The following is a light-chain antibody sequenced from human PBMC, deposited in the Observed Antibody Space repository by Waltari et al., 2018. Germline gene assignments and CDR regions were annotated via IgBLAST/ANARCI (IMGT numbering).Light chain of an antibody. J-gene: IGKJ1*01. CDR3: QQYNSYSMWT. CDR1: QRISRW. CDR2: KAS. Sequence: DIEMTQSPSTVSASVGDRVTITCRTSQRISRWLAWYQQKPGKAPKLLISKASTLESGGPSRFSGSGSGTEFTLTISNLQVDDFAIYFCQQYNSYSMWTFGQGTKVEIK. V-gene: IGKV1-5*03.